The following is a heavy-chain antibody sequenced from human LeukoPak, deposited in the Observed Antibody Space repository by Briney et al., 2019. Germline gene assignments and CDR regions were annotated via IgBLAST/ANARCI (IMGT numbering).Heavy chain of an antibody. CDR2: IYYSGST. D-gene: IGHD1-20*01. CDR3: ARRLDNITGTPTRLPRPVFYYYYMDV. J-gene: IGHJ6*03. V-gene: IGHV4-39*01. CDR1: GGSISSSSYY. Sequence: SETLSLACTVSGGSISSSSYYWGWIRQPPGKGMEGIGSIYYSGSTYYNPSLKSRVTISVDTSTNQFSLKLSSVTAADTAVYYCARRLDNITGTPTRLPRPVFYYYYMDVWGKGTTVTISS.